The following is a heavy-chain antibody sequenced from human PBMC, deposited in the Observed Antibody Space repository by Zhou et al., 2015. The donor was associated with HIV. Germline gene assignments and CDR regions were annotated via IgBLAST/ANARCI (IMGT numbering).Heavy chain of an antibody. CDR1: GFPFSNYG. D-gene: IGHD3-3*01. Sequence: QVQLVESGGGVVQPGRSLRLSCEASGFPFSNYGMHWVRQAPGKGLEWLAVITYDGANKHYGDSVKGRFTISRDNSKNTLYLQMNSLRAEDTAVYYCARPSGALERFLAEWLLFPPDYWGQGTLVTVSS. V-gene: IGHV3-30*03. J-gene: IGHJ4*02. CDR3: ARPSGALERFLAEWLLFPPDY. CDR2: ITYDGANK.